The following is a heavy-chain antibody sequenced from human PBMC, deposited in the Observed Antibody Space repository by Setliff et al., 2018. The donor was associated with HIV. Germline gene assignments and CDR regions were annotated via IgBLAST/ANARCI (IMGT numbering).Heavy chain of an antibody. Sequence: SETLSLTCTVSGGSIRSSSYFWGWIRQPPGKGLEWIGSIHYSGSTYYNPSLKSRVTISVDTSKNPLSLKLSSVTAADTAVYYCARDPTGGAARFDYWGQGTLVTVSS. V-gene: IGHV4-39*07. CDR1: GGSIRSSSYF. J-gene: IGHJ4*02. D-gene: IGHD6-6*01. CDR2: IHYSGST. CDR3: ARDPTGGAARFDY.